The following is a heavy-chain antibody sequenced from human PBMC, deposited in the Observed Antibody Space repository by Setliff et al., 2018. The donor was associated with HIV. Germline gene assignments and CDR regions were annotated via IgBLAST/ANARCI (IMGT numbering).Heavy chain of an antibody. J-gene: IGHJ4*02. CDR2: IYTSGNT. CDR3: AGHFYYSGSGIWAGLDS. V-gene: IGHV4-4*07. Sequence: SETLSLSCTVSGVSISNYYWSWIRQPAGKGLEWIGRIYTSGNTNYNPSLKSRVTMSVDTSKKQFSLKLTSVTAADTAVYYCAGHFYYSGSGIWAGLDSWGQGTLVTVSS. D-gene: IGHD3-10*01. CDR1: GVSISNYY.